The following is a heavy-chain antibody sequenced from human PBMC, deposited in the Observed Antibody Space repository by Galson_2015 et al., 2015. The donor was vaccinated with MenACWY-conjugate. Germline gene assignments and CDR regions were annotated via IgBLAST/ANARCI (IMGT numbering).Heavy chain of an antibody. J-gene: IGHJ5*02. Sequence: SLRLSCAASGFTFTFADYAMSWFRQAPGKGLEWVGFIRTKAFSGTAEYAASVKGRFTISRDDSKTTAYLQLNGLKTEDTAVYYCSRSSSTWKTWFDAWGQGTLVTVSS. CDR2: IRTKAFSGTA. D-gene: IGHD2-2*01. CDR1: GFTFTFADYA. CDR3: SRSSSTWKTWFDA. V-gene: IGHV3-49*03.